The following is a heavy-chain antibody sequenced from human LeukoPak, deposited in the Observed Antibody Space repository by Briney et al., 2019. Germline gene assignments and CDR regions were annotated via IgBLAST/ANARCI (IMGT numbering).Heavy chain of an antibody. Sequence: GGSLRLSCAASGFTFSSYAMSWVRQAPGKGLEWVSAISGGGGSTYYADSVKGRFTISRDNSKNTLYLQMNSLRAEDAAVYSCAKDPRGSYSRDYYYYMDVWGKGTTVTVSS. CDR3: AKDPRGSYSRDYYYYMDV. J-gene: IGHJ6*03. CDR2: ISGGGGST. D-gene: IGHD1-26*01. V-gene: IGHV3-23*01. CDR1: GFTFSSYA.